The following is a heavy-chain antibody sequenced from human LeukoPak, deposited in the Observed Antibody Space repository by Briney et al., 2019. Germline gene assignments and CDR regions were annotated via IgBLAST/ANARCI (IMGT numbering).Heavy chain of an antibody. V-gene: IGHV3-7*01. D-gene: IGHD6-19*01. J-gene: IGHJ4*02. CDR2: IKQDGSEK. Sequence: GESLKISCKGSGYTFTSYWIGWVRQAPGKGLEWVANIKQDGSEKYYVDSVKGRFTISRDNAKNSLYLQMNSLRAEDTAVYYCARDQSSGWYRPVPYFDYWGQGTLVTVSS. CDR1: GYTFTSYW. CDR3: ARDQSSGWYRPVPYFDY.